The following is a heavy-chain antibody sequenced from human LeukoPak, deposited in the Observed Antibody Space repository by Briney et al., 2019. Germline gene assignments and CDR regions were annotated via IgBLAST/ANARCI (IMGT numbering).Heavy chain of an antibody. Sequence: ASVKVSCKASGYTFTSYDINWVRQATGQGLEWMGWMNPNSGNTGYAQKFQGRVTMTRNTSISTDYMELSSLRSEDTAVYYCARGRVRSSSILYWFDPWGQGTLVTVSS. D-gene: IGHD6-6*01. CDR1: GYTFTSYD. CDR2: MNPNSGNT. J-gene: IGHJ5*02. CDR3: ARGRVRSSSILYWFDP. V-gene: IGHV1-8*01.